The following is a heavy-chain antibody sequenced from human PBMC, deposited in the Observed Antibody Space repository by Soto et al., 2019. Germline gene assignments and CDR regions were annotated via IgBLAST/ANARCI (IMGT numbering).Heavy chain of an antibody. CDR3: ACILGRLAFDY. Sequence: QVQLVQSGAEVKKPGASVKVSFKASGYTFTSYYMHWVRQAPGQGLEWMGIINPSGGSTSYAQKFQGRVTMTRDTSTSTVYMELSSLRSEDTAVYYYACILGRLAFDYWGQGTLVTVSS. CDR1: GYTFTSYY. CDR2: INPSGGST. D-gene: IGHD2-15*01. V-gene: IGHV1-46*01. J-gene: IGHJ4*02.